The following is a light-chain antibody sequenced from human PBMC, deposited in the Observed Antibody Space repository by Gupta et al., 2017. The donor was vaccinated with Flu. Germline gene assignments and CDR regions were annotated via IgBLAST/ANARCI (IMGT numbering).Light chain of an antibody. V-gene: IGKV3-11*01. CDR2: DAS. J-gene: IGKJ2*01. CDR1: QSVNIY. Sequence: EILLTQSPAPLVLSPRDRAILSCRASQSVNIYLAWYQQKPGQPPRLLMFDASKRAAGIPDRFSGSGSGTDFTLTISTLEPEDFAVYYCQQRSGLPMYTFGQGTKLE. CDR3: QQRSGLPMYT.